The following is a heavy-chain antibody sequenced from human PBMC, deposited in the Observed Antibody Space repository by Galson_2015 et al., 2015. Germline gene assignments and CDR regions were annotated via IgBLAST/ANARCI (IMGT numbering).Heavy chain of an antibody. V-gene: IGHV2-5*02. D-gene: IGHD5-12*01. CDR1: GFSLRTSGVG. CDR3: AHIVWLRQSPRYYFDF. CDR2: IYWDDDK. J-gene: IGHJ4*02. Sequence: PALVKPTQTLTLTCTFSGFSLRTSGVGVGWIRQPPGKALEWLALIYWDDDKRYSPSLKSRLTITKDTSKNQVVLTMTNMDPVDTATYYCAHIVWLRQSPRYYFDFWGQGTLVTVSS.